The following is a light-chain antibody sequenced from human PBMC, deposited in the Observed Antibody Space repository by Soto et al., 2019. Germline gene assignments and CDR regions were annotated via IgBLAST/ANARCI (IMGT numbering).Light chain of an antibody. J-gene: IGKJ4*01. CDR1: QTVSFSY. Sequence: EIVLTQSPGTLSLSPGDRATLSCRASQTVSFSYLAWYQQKPGQAPRLLIYGASSRATGIPDRFSGSESGTDFTLTISRLEPEDLAVYYCQQYGTPPLTFGGGTRVEIK. CDR2: GAS. V-gene: IGKV3-20*01. CDR3: QQYGTPPLT.